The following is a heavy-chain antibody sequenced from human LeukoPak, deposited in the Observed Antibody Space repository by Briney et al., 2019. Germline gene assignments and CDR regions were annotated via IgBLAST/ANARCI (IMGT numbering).Heavy chain of an antibody. D-gene: IGHD3-16*01. CDR1: GYTFTTYG. V-gene: IGHV1-18*01. CDR3: AREGLGELTLDC. J-gene: IGHJ4*02. CDR2: ISTDNGDT. Sequence: ASVKVSCKSSGYTFTTYGITWVRQAPGQGLEWMGWISTDNGDTNYAQKLQGRVTMTTDTSTSTAYMELRSLRSDDTAVYYCAREGLGELTLDCWGQGTLVTVSS.